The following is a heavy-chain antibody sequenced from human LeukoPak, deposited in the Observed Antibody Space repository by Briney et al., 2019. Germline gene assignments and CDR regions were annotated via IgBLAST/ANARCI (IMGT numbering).Heavy chain of an antibody. J-gene: IGHJ4*02. CDR2: ISYDGSNK. CDR3: AKTSRVNSAYDSPFDY. V-gene: IGHV3-30*18. CDR1: GFTFSSYG. D-gene: IGHD5-12*01. Sequence: PGGSLRLSCAASGFTFSSYGMHWVRQAPGKGLEWVAVISYDGSNKYYADSVKGRFTISRDNSKNTLYLQMNSLRAEDTAIYYCAKTSRVNSAYDSPFDYWGQGTLVTVSS.